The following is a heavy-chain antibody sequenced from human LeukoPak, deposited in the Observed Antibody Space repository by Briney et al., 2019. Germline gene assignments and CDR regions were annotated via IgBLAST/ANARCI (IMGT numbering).Heavy chain of an antibody. Sequence: ASVKVSCKASGYTFTGYHMHWVRQAPGQGLEWMGWINPNSGGTNYAQKFQGRVTMTRDTSINTAYMELSRLRSDDTAVYYCARWGHRLYDYGGNSGDYWGQGTLVTVSS. CDR3: ARWGHRLYDYGGNSGDY. D-gene: IGHD4-23*01. V-gene: IGHV1-2*02. CDR1: GYTFTGYH. J-gene: IGHJ4*02. CDR2: INPNSGGT.